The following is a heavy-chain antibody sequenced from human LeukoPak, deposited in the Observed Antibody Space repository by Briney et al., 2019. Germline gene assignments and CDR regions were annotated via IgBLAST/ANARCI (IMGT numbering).Heavy chain of an antibody. CDR3: AKDPTPFGTYSRELDY. J-gene: IGHJ4*02. V-gene: IGHV3-74*01. CDR1: GFTFSHYW. D-gene: IGHD6-13*01. CDR2: INIDGTSR. Sequence: GGSLRLSCAASGFTFSHYWMHWVRQVPGKGLVCVSRINIDGTSRSYADSVKGRFTISRDNAKDALYLQMNSLRAEDTALYYCAKDPTPFGTYSRELDYWGQGTLVTVSS.